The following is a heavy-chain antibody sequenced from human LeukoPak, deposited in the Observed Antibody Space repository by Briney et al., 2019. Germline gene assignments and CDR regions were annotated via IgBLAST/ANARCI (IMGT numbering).Heavy chain of an antibody. CDR2: IKQDGSEK. Sequence: GGSLRLSCAASGFTFSSYWVSWVRQAPGKGLEWVANIKQDGSEKYYVDSVKGRFTISRDNAKNSLYLQMNSLRAEDTAVYYCARDQGSGSFDPWGQGTLVTVSS. CDR3: ARDQGSGSFDP. J-gene: IGHJ5*02. CDR1: GFTFSSYW. V-gene: IGHV3-7*01.